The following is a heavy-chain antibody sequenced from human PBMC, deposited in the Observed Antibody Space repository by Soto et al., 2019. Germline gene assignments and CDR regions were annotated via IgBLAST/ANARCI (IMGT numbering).Heavy chain of an antibody. D-gene: IGHD6-6*01. CDR3: TGGPRYSSVAL. CDR1: GGSSRPYH. V-gene: IGHV4-34*01. CDR2: FSYSGSL. J-gene: IGHJ2*01. Sequence: GELQQWGTGLLQPSETLSLNCSVYGGSSRPYHWGWIRQSPGGGLEWIGEFSYSGSLNYNPSLKGRVAVSLDTSTNHFSLTMTSVTASDTAVYFCTGGPRYSSVALWGRGTLVTVS.